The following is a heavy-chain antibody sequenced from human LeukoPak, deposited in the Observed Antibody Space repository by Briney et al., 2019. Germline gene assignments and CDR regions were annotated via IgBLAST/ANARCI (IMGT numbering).Heavy chain of an antibody. Sequence: SETLSLTCTVSGASIRNYYWGWIRQPPGKGLEWIGYIYNSGRTNYSPSLKSRVSISIDVSKSQFPLQLSSVTAADTAVYYCAREAFSSSAYFDYWGRGTLVTVSS. CDR2: IYNSGRT. D-gene: IGHD6-13*01. V-gene: IGHV4-59*01. CDR3: AREAFSSSAYFDY. CDR1: GASIRNYY. J-gene: IGHJ4*02.